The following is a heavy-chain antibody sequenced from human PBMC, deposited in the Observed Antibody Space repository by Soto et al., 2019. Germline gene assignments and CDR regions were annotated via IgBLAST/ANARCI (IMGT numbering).Heavy chain of an antibody. CDR2: APSDGSHI. V-gene: IGHV3-30-3*01. Sequence: GGSLRLSCSASGFIFSMFAMHWVRQAPGKGLEWVAVAPSDGSHIYYADSVKGRFTISRDNSKNMLYLQMNSLRPDDTAVYYCARNDISMLVIDSRGQGSLVTVSS. CDR3: ARNDISMLVIDS. J-gene: IGHJ4*02. CDR1: GFIFSMFA. D-gene: IGHD3-22*01.